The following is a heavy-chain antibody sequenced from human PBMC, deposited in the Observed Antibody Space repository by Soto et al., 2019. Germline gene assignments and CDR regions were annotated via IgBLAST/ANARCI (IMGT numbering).Heavy chain of an antibody. CDR3: ARYNPELYYELWSGYHYGMDV. J-gene: IGHJ6*01. Sequence: PGGSLRLSCAASGFTVSSNYMSWVRQAPGKGLEWVSVIYSGGSTYYADSVKGRFTISRDNSKNTLYLQMNSLRAEDTAVYYCARYNPELYYELWSGYHYGMDVWGQGTTVTVS. CDR2: IYSGGST. V-gene: IGHV3-53*01. CDR1: GFTVSSNY. D-gene: IGHD3-3*01.